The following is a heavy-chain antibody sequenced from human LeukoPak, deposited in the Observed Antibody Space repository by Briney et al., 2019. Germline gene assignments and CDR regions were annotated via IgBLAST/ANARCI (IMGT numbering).Heavy chain of an antibody. V-gene: IGHV4-38-2*02. CDR1: GYSISSGYY. D-gene: IGHD3-16*01. CDR2: IYHSGST. CDR3: ARRGNWGFFDY. Sequence: SETLSLTCTVSGYSISSGYYWGWIRQPPGKGLEWIGSIYHSGSTYYNPSLKSRVTISVDTSKNQFSLKLSSVTAADTAVYYCARRGNWGFFDYWGQGTLVTVSS. J-gene: IGHJ4*02.